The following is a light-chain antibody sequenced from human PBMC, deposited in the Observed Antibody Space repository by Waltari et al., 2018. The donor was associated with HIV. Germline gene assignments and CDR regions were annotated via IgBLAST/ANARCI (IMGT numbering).Light chain of an antibody. Sequence: QSALTQPPSASGSPGQSLTISCTGTIGDVGGYDYVSWYQQHPGKAPKLLIYEVSQRPSGVPARFSGSKSGNTASLTVSGLQAEDEADYFCCSYASNYILIFGGGTKLTVL. CDR3: CSYASNYILI. V-gene: IGLV2-8*01. J-gene: IGLJ2*01. CDR2: EVS. CDR1: IGDVGGYDY.